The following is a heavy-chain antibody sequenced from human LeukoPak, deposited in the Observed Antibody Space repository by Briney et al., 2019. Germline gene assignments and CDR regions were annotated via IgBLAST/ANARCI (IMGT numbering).Heavy chain of an antibody. J-gene: IGHJ4*02. CDR2: FSASGGST. V-gene: IGHV3-23*01. CDR1: GFTFSSYA. D-gene: IGHD3-16*02. CDR3: AKDPYVWGSYRYAIDY. Sequence: PGGSLRLSCAASGFTFSSYAMSWFRRAPGKGLEWVSAFSASGGSTYYAESVKGRFTISRDNSKNTLYLQMNSLRAENTAVYYCAKDPYVWGSYRYAIDYWGQGTLVTVSS.